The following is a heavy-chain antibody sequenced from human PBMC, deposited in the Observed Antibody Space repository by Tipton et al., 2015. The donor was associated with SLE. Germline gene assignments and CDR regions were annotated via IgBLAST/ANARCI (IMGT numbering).Heavy chain of an antibody. CDR1: GGSISSYY. Sequence: SLRLSCTVSGGSISSYYWSWIRQPAGKGLEWIGRIYTSGSTNYSPSLKSRVTMSVDTSKNQFSLKLSSVTAADTAVYYCARVGYSYGFYYYYYMDVWGKGTTGNVSS. D-gene: IGHD5-18*01. V-gene: IGHV4-4*07. J-gene: IGHJ6*03. CDR2: IYTSGST. CDR3: ARVGYSYGFYYYYYMDV.